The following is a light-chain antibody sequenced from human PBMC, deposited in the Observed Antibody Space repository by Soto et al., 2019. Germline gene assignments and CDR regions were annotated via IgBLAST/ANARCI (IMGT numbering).Light chain of an antibody. CDR1: QSVYNNY. J-gene: IGKJ4*01. CDR2: GAS. Sequence: EVVLTQSPGTLSLSPGERASLSCRASQSVYNNYLAWYQQKPGQSPRLLIYGASSRVTGIPDRFSGSESWTDFSLTISRLEAEDCAVYYCQQYGGSTLVTFGGGTKVEMK. CDR3: QQYGGSTLVT. V-gene: IGKV3-20*01.